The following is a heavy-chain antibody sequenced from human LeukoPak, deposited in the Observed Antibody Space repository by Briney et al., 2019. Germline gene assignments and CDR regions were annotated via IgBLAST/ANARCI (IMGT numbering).Heavy chain of an antibody. CDR3: ARASGSYYPLYYYYYMDV. Sequence: ASVKVSCKASGYTFTSYDINWVRQATGQGLEWMGWMNPNSGNTGYAQKSQGRVTITRNTSISTAYMELSSLRSEDTAVYYCARASGSYYPLYYYYYMDVWGKGTTVTVSS. V-gene: IGHV1-8*03. D-gene: IGHD1-26*01. CDR2: MNPNSGNT. CDR1: GYTFTSYD. J-gene: IGHJ6*03.